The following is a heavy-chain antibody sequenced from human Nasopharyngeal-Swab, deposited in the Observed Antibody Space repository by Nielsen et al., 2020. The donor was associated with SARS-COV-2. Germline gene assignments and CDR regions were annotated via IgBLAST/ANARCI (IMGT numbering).Heavy chain of an antibody. D-gene: IGHD2-21*01. V-gene: IGHV3-30*18. J-gene: IGHJ4*02. CDR3: AKSMAYFQLSGTYNLDF. CDR2: ISYEGSIR. Sequence: GESLKISCVASGFSFSSYGMHWVRQAPGKGPEWVAFISYEGSIRNYIDSVKGRFTVSRDSSKNTVYLQMNSLRPDDTAVYFCAKSMAYFQLSGTYNLDFWGQGTLVTVSS. CDR1: GFSFSSYG.